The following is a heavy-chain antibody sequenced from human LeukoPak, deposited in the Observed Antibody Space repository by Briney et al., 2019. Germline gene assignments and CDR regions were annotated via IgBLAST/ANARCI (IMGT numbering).Heavy chain of an antibody. V-gene: IGHV3-48*03. CDR1: GFNLRSYE. Sequence: GGSLRLSCAASGFNLRSYEMNWVRQAPGKGLEWVSFISSSGTTPYYADSVKGRFTISRDNAKNSLYLQMNSLRAEDTAVYYCARGGYTYSPAICYFAYWGQGTLVTVSS. J-gene: IGHJ4*02. CDR2: ISSSGTTP. CDR3: ARGGYTYSPAICYFAY. D-gene: IGHD5-18*01.